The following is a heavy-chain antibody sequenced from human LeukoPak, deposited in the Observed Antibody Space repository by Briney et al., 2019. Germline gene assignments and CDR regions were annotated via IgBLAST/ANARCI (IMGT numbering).Heavy chain of an antibody. Sequence: PGGSLRLSCAASGFTVSGNSMSWVRQAPGRGLEWVSVIYTGGNTYYADSVKGGFTISRDSSKNTLYLQMNSLRGEDTAVYYCARDGRRGPDCYGGGCYFVPGQWGQGTVVTVSS. D-gene: IGHD2-21*02. CDR1: GFTVSGNS. J-gene: IGHJ4*02. V-gene: IGHV3-66*01. CDR2: IYTGGNT. CDR3: ARDGRRGPDCYGGGCYFVPGQ.